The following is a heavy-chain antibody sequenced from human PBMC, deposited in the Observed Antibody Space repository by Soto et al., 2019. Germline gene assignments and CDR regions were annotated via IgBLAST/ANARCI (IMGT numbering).Heavy chain of an antibody. Sequence: QVHLQESGPRLVRPSETLSLTCTVSGDSISSSYWSWIRQPPGKGLEWIGCIDYTGSTYYNPSRKTPVTIPVDTSKSQFYLKVDSVTAADTAVYYCARMGDWGEFVDSWGQGALVTVSS. V-gene: IGHV4-59*01. J-gene: IGHJ5*01. D-gene: IGHD2-21*02. CDR3: ARMGDWGEFVDS. CDR1: GDSISSSY. CDR2: IDYTGST.